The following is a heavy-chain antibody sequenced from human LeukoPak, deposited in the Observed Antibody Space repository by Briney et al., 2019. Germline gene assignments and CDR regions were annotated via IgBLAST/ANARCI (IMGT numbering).Heavy chain of an antibody. CDR1: GFSFRDYW. V-gene: IGHV3-30*18. J-gene: IGHJ4*02. CDR2: ISYDGSNK. CDR3: AKDPQQLVTFDY. Sequence: QPGGSLRLSCAASGFSFRDYWMSWVRQAPGKGLEWVAVISYDGSNKYYADSVKGRFTISRDNSKNTLYLQMNSLRAEDTAVYYCAKDPQQLVTFDYWGQGTLVTVSS. D-gene: IGHD6-13*01.